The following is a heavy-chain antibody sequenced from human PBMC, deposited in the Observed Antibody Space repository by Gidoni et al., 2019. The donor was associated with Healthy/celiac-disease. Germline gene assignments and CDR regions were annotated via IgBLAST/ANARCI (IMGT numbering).Heavy chain of an antibody. J-gene: IGHJ4*02. CDR2: ISSSSSYI. CDR1: GFTFSSYS. D-gene: IGHD1-26*01. V-gene: IGHV3-21*01. CDR3: ARDPESAVGATFDY. Sequence: EVQLVESGGGLVTPGGSLRLSCAASGFTFSSYSMNWVRQAPGKGLEWVASISSSSSYIYYADSVKGRFTISRDNAKNSLYLQMNSLRAEDTAVYYCARDPESAVGATFDYWGQGTLVTVSS.